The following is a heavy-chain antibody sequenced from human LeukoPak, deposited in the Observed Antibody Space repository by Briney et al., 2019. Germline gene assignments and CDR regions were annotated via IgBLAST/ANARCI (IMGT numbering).Heavy chain of an antibody. CDR2: IKQDGSEK. J-gene: IGHJ4*02. CDR3: ARRTWRDYYDSSGYPFDY. D-gene: IGHD3-22*01. V-gene: IGHV3-7*01. Sequence: GRSLRLSCAASGFTFSSYWMSWVRQAPGKGLEWVANIKQDGSEKYYVDSVKGRFTISRDNAKNSLYLQMNSLGAEDTAVYYCARRTWRDYYDSSGYPFDYWGQGTLVTVSS. CDR1: GFTFSSYW.